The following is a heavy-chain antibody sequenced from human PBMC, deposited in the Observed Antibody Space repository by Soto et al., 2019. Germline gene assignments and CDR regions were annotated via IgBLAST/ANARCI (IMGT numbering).Heavy chain of an antibody. CDR1: GYRFTNHG. CDR2: ISGNDGKT. CDR3: ARDFYPLAYYFDY. J-gene: IGHJ4*02. Sequence: GASVKVSCKASGYRFTNHGISWVRQAPGQGLEWMGWISGNDGKTKYARKFQGRVTMTTDTSTSTAYMEMNSLRHDDTAMYYCARDFYPLAYYFDYWGQGTLVTVSS. V-gene: IGHV1-18*01.